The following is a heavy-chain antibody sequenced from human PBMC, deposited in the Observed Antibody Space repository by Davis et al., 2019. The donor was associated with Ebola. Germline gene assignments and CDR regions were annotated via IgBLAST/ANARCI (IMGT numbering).Heavy chain of an antibody. CDR2: VRSHGSDD. CDR3: AKGDWNDVMWGAFDI. CDR1: GFTFNIFD. Sequence: GESLKISCAASGFTFNIFDMHWVRQAPGRGLEWVAFVRSHGSDDHYADSVKGRFTISRDNSKNTLYLQMNSLRPDDTAVYFCAKGDWNDVMWGAFDIWGQGTMVTVSS. J-gene: IGHJ3*02. D-gene: IGHD1-1*01. V-gene: IGHV3-30*02.